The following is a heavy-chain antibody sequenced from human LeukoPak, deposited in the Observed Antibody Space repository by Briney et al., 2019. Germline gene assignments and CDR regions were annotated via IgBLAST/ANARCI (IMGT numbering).Heavy chain of an antibody. CDR1: GFTFSSYA. D-gene: IGHD3-22*01. V-gene: IGHV3-23*01. J-gene: IGHJ1*01. CDR3: AKDTSDSSWEYFQH. Sequence: PGGSLRLPCAASGFTFSSYAMSWARQAPGKGLEWVSAISGSGGSTYYADSVKGRFTISRDNSKNTLYLQMNSLRAEDTALYYCAKDTSDSSWEYFQHWGQGTLVTVSS. CDR2: ISGSGGST.